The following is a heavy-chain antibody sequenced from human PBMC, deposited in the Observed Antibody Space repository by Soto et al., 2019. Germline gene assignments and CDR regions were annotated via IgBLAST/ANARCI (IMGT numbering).Heavy chain of an antibody. CDR1: GGSISSSSYY. CDR3: AVIISEQQLADYFMDF. Sequence: SETLSLTCTVSGGSISSSSYYWGWIRQPPGKGLEWIGSIYYSGSTYYNPSLKSRVTISVDTSKNQFSLKLSSVTAADTAVYYCAVIISEQQLADYFMDFWGKGTTVTGSS. CDR2: IYYSGST. J-gene: IGHJ6*03. D-gene: IGHD6-13*01. V-gene: IGHV4-39*01.